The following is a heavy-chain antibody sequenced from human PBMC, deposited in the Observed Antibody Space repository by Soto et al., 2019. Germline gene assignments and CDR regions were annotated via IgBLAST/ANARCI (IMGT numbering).Heavy chain of an antibody. D-gene: IGHD3-10*01. Sequence: QVQLVQSGAEVKKPGSSVKVSCKASGGTFSSYAISWVRQAPGQGLEWMGGIIPIFGTANYAQKFHGRVTITADNSTSTAYMELSSLRSDDTAVYYCATPTMDYYYYYGMDVWGQGTTVTVSS. V-gene: IGHV1-69*14. CDR3: ATPTMDYYYYYGMDV. CDR1: GGTFSSYA. CDR2: IIPIFGTA. J-gene: IGHJ6*02.